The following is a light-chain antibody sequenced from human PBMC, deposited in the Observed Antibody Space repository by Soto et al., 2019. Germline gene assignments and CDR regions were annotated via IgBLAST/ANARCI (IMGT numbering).Light chain of an antibody. J-gene: IGKJ5*01. V-gene: IGKV3-11*01. Sequence: EVVLTQSPATLSLSPGERATLSCRASQSVSTYLAWYQHKPGQAPRLLIYDASIRATGTPARFSGSGSGTDFTLTISTLEPGDFAVYYCQQRSNWPITFGQGTRLEIK. CDR3: QQRSNWPIT. CDR2: DAS. CDR1: QSVSTY.